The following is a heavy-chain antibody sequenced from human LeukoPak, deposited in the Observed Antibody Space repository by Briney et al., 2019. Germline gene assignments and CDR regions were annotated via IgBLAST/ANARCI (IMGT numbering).Heavy chain of an antibody. D-gene: IGHD3-16*01. CDR2: ISSSGSTI. CDR1: GFTFSDYY. Sequence: GGSLRLSCAASGFTFSDYYMSWIRQAPGKGLEWVSYISSSGSTIYYADSVKGRFTIPRDNAKNSLYLQMNSLRAEDTAVYYCARLVTFGGVTFDYWGQGTLVTVSS. V-gene: IGHV3-11*01. J-gene: IGHJ4*02. CDR3: ARLVTFGGVTFDY.